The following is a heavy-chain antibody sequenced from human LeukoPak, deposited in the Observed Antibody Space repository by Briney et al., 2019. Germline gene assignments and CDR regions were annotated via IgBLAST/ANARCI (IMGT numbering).Heavy chain of an antibody. D-gene: IGHD2-2*02. J-gene: IGHJ6*02. CDR2: INPNSGGT. CDR1: GYTFTGYY. V-gene: IGHV1-2*02. Sequence: RASVKVSCKASGYTFTGYYMHWVRQAPGQGLEWMGWINPNSGGTNYAQKFQGRVTMTRDTSISTAYMELSRLRSDDTAVYYCASLPGYCSSTSCYTNYYYYGMDVWGQGTTVTVSS. CDR3: ASLPGYCSSTSCYTNYYYYGMDV.